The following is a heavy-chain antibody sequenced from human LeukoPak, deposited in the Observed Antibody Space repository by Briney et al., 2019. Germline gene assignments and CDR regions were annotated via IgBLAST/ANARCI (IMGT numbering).Heavy chain of an antibody. J-gene: IGHJ6*03. D-gene: IGHD2-2*02. CDR2: ISGSGGST. Sequence: GGSLRLSCAASGFTFSSYAMSWVRQAPGKGLEWVSAISGSGGSTYYADSVKGRFTISRDNAKNSLYLQMNSLRAEDTAVYYCARWTYCSSTSCYTGPGYYYYYYMDVWGKGTTVTVSS. V-gene: IGHV3-23*01. CDR3: ARWTYCSSTSCYTGPGYYYYYYMDV. CDR1: GFTFSSYA.